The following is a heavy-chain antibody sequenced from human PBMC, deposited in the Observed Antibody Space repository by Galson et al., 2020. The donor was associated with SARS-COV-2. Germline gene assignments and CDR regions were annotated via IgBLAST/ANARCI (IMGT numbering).Heavy chain of an antibody. CDR3: AKDGVERSSKWDWFDP. Sequence: GGSLRLSCVASGFTFSEYGMTWVRRAPGKGLEWVSSIGGGDPYYADSVKGRFTVSRDNSKNTLFLQMSSLRADDTAIYYCAKDGVERSSKWDWFDPWGQGTLVTVSS. CDR1: GFTFSEYG. J-gene: IGHJ5*02. D-gene: IGHD1-26*01. V-gene: IGHV3-23*01. CDR2: IGGGDP.